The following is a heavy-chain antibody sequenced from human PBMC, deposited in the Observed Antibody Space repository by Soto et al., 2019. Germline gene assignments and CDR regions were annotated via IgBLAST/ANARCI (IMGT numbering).Heavy chain of an antibody. CDR1: GGSFSGYY. CDR3: GAVTLSSFDY. J-gene: IGHJ4*02. CDR2: INHSGST. V-gene: IGHV4-34*01. D-gene: IGHD4-17*01. Sequence: QVQLQQWGAGLLKPSETLSLTCAVYGGSFSGYYWSWIRQPPGKGLEWIGEINHSGSTNYNPSLKSRVTISVDASKTQFPLKLGSVTAADTAVYYCGAVTLSSFDYWGQGPLVTVSS.